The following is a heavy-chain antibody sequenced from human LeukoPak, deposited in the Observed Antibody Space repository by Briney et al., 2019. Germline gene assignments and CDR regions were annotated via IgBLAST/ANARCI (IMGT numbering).Heavy chain of an antibody. Sequence: ASVKVSCKASGYTFTSYGISWVRQAPGQGLEWMGWISAYNGNTNYAQKLQGRVTMTTDTSTSTAYMELRSLRSDDTAVYYCARGGAFYQDTSGCLDSWGQGTLVTVSS. V-gene: IGHV1-18*01. D-gene: IGHD3-22*01. CDR2: ISAYNGNT. CDR1: GYTFTSYG. J-gene: IGHJ4*02. CDR3: ARGGAFYQDTSGCLDS.